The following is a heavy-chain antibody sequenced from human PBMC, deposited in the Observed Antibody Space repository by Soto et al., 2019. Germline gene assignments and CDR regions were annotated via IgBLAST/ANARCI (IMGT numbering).Heavy chain of an antibody. CDR1: GGSISSYY. D-gene: IGHD2-15*01. J-gene: IGHJ6*02. CDR3: ARDSLVQVVVAATHYYYGMDV. V-gene: IGHV4-4*07. Sequence: SETLSLTCTVSGGSISSYYWSWIRQHAGKGLEWIGRIYTSGSTNYNPSLKSRVTMSVDTSNNQFSLKLSSVTAADTAVYYCARDSLVQVVVAATHYYYGMDVWGQGTTVTVSS. CDR2: IYTSGST.